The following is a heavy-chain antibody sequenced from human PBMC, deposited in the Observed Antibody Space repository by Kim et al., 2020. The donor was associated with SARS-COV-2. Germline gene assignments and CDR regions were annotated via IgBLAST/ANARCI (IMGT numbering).Heavy chain of an antibody. CDR3: AREQTTEEFDY. D-gene: IGHD4-4*01. CDR2: ITSSSSYI. J-gene: IGHJ4*02. V-gene: IGHV3-21*01. Sequence: GGSLRLSCAASGFTFSSYRMNWVRQAPGKGLEWVSSITSSSSYIYYAASVKGRFTISRDNAENSLYLQMNSLRAEDTAVYYCAREQTTEEFDYWGQGTLVTVSS. CDR1: GFTFSSYR.